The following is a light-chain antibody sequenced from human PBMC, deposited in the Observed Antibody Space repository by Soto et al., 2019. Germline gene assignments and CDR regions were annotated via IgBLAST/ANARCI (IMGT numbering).Light chain of an antibody. CDR1: QSVSSSY. Sequence: EIVLTQSPGTLSLSPGERATLSCRASQSVSSSYLAWYQQKPGQAPRLLIYGASSRATGIPDRFSGSGSGTDFTLTISRLEPEDFAVYYCQQYGSPPPIFTLGPGTKVDIK. CDR3: QQYGSPPPIFT. CDR2: GAS. V-gene: IGKV3-20*01. J-gene: IGKJ3*01.